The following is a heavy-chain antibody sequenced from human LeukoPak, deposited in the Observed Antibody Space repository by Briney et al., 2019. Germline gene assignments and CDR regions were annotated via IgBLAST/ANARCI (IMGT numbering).Heavy chain of an antibody. J-gene: IGHJ4*02. CDR1: GYGFTNYW. CDR3: ASSTIAVAGTGGFDH. CDR2: IFPADSET. D-gene: IGHD6-19*01. Sequence: GESLKISCKGSGYGFTNYWIGWVRQMPGKGLEWMGIIFPADSETRYSPSFQGQVTISADKSISTAYLQWSSLKASDTAMYYCASSTIAVAGTGGFDHWGQGTLVTVSS. V-gene: IGHV5-51*01.